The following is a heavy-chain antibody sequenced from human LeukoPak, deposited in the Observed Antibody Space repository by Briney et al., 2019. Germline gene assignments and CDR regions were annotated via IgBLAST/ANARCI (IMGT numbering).Heavy chain of an antibody. CDR1: GFTFSSYW. CDR2: IKQDGSEK. J-gene: IGHJ5*02. Sequence: GGSLRLSCAASGFTFSSYWMSWVRQAPGKGLEWVANIKQDGSEKYYVDSVKGRFTISRDNAKNSLYLQMNSLRAEDTAVYYCARGRNRNHIPNWFDPWGQGTLVTVSS. V-gene: IGHV3-7*01. CDR3: ARGRNRNHIPNWFDP. D-gene: IGHD1-14*01.